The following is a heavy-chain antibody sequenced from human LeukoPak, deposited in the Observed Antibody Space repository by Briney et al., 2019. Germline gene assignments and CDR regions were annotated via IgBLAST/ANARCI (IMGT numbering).Heavy chain of an antibody. Sequence: PGGSLRLSCAASGFTFSSYAMHWVRQAPGKGLEYVSAISSNGGSTYYANSVKGRFTISRDNSKNTLYLQMGSLRAEDMAVYYCARDLSPHADSSGWHSGFDPWGQGTLVTVSS. V-gene: IGHV3-64*01. CDR1: GFTFSSYA. D-gene: IGHD6-19*01. CDR3: ARDLSPHADSSGWHSGFDP. CDR2: ISSNGGST. J-gene: IGHJ5*02.